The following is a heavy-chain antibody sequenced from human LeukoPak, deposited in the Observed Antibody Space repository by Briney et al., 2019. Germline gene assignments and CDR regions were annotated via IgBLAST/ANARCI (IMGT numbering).Heavy chain of an antibody. J-gene: IGHJ4*02. CDR1: GFTFSSYA. V-gene: IGHV3-23*01. CDR2: ISASGGST. Sequence: QPGGSLRLSCAASGFTFSSYAMNWVRQAPGKGLEWVSGISASGGSTYNADPVKGRFTISRDNSKNTLSLQMNSLRDEDTAVYYCARSGSGSNFLEYWGQGTLVTVSS. D-gene: IGHD3-10*01. CDR3: ARSGSGSNFLEY.